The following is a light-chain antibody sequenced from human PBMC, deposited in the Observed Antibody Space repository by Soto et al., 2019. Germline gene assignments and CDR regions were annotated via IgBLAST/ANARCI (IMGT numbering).Light chain of an antibody. CDR1: QSMYNN. J-gene: IGKJ4*01. CDR3: QQYNNWPLT. V-gene: IGKV3-15*01. Sequence: EIVMTQSAASLSVSPGERATLSYRASQSMYNNLAWYQQKPGQAPRLLIYFASTRATGIPARFSGSGSGTEFTLTISSLQSEDFAVYYCQQYNNWPLTFGGGTKVEI. CDR2: FAS.